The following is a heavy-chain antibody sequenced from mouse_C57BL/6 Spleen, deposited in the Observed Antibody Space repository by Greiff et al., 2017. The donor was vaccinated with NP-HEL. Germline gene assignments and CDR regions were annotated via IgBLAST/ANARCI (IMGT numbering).Heavy chain of an antibody. CDR2: IYPGSGST. D-gene: IGHD1-1*01. CDR1: GYTFTSYW. V-gene: IGHV1-55*01. Sequence: VQLQQPGAELVKPGASVKMSCKASGYTFTSYWITWVKQRPGQGLEWIGDIYPGSGSTNYNEKFKSKATVTVDTSSSTAYMQLSSLTSEDSAVYYCAREGDYGSSYRYFDYWGQGTTLTVSS. J-gene: IGHJ2*01. CDR3: AREGDYGSSYRYFDY.